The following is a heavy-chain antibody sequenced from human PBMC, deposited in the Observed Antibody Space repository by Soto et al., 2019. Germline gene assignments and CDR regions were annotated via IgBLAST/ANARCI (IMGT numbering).Heavy chain of an antibody. J-gene: IGHJ4*02. CDR1: GFTFRSFR. V-gene: IGHV3-21*01. CDR3: ARASSSGSYFDY. D-gene: IGHD6-6*01. Sequence: LRLSCAASGFTFRSFRMNWVRQAPGEGLEWFSSISSSSNYMYYADSLKGRFTISRDNAKDSLFLQMHSLRAEDTAVYYCARASSSGSYFDYWGQGTLVTVSS. CDR2: ISSSSNYM.